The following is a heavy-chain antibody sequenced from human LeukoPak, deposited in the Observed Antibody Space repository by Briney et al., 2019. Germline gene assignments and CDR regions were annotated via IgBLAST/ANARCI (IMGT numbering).Heavy chain of an antibody. CDR2: INTNTGNP. D-gene: IGHD6-13*01. Sequence: ASVKVSCKASGYTFTSYAMNWVRQAPGQGLEWMGWINTNTGNPTYAQGFTGRFVFSLDTSVSTAYLQISSLKAEDTAVYYCARDNPSSSWYASAFDIWGQGTMVTVSS. CDR3: ARDNPSSSWYASAFDI. V-gene: IGHV7-4-1*02. J-gene: IGHJ3*02. CDR1: GYTFTSYA.